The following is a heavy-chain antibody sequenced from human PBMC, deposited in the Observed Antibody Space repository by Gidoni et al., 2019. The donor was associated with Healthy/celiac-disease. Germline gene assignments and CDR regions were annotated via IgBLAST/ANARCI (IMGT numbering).Heavy chain of an antibody. J-gene: IGHJ6*02. D-gene: IGHD2-15*01. CDR3: ARCSGGSCYWDDYYDYGMDV. V-gene: IGHV1-69*09. CDR1: GGTFSSYA. CDR2: IIPILGIA. Sequence: QVQLVQSGAEVKKPGSSVKVSCKASGGTFSSYAISWVRQAPGQGLEWMGRIIPILGIANYAQKFQGRVTITADKSTSTAYMELSSLRSEDTAVYYCARCSGGSCYWDDYYDYGMDVWGQGTTVTVSS.